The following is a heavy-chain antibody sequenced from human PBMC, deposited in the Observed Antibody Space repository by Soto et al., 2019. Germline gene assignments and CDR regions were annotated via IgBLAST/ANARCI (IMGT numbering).Heavy chain of an antibody. J-gene: IGHJ6*02. Sequence: LRLSCAASGFTFSSYGMHWVRQAPGKGLEWVAVISYDGSNKYYADSVKGRFTISRDNSKNTLYLQMNSLRAEDTAVYYCAKDHAVVTAMMYYYYYGMDVWGQGTTVTVSS. CDR1: GFTFSSYG. CDR2: ISYDGSNK. D-gene: IGHD2-21*02. CDR3: AKDHAVVTAMMYYYYYGMDV. V-gene: IGHV3-30*18.